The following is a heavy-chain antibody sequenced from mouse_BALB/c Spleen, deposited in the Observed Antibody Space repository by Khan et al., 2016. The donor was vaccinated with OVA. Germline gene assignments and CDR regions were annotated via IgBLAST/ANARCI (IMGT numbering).Heavy chain of an antibody. Sequence: VQLQQSGAELARPGASVKLSCKASGYTFTSYWMQWVKQRPGQGLEWIGAIYPGDGDTRYTQKFKGKATLTADKSSSTAYMQLSSLASEDSAVYYCARRGLLSYAMDYWGQGTSVTVSS. CDR2: IYPGDGDT. CDR3: ARRGLLSYAMDY. V-gene: IGHV1-87*01. D-gene: IGHD2-3*01. CDR1: GYTFTSYW. J-gene: IGHJ4*01.